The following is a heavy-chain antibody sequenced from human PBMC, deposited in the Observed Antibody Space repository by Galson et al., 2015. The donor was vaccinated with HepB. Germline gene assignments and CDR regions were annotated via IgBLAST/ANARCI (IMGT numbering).Heavy chain of an antibody. CDR1: GYTFTSYY. D-gene: IGHD4-23*01. CDR2: INPSGGST. Sequence: SVKVSCKASGYTFTSYYMHWVRQAPGQGLEWMGIINPSGGSTSYAQKFQGRVTMTRDTSTSTVYMELSSLRSEDTAVYYCARDREGNDGGGPDYFDYWGQGTPVTVSS. V-gene: IGHV1-46*01. CDR3: ARDREGNDGGGPDYFDY. J-gene: IGHJ4*02.